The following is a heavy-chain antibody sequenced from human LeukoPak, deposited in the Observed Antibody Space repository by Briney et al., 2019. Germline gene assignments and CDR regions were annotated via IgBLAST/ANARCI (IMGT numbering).Heavy chain of an antibody. J-gene: IGHJ3*02. CDR3: ARVLRSDCSSATCYSPFDI. CDR1: GLTLSSYW. V-gene: IGHV3-74*01. D-gene: IGHD2-2*01. Sequence: PGGSLRLSCAASGLTLSSYWMHWVRQAPGEGLVWVSRIDPDGSTTNYADSVKGRFTTSRDNAKNTLYLQMNSLRAEDTAVYYCARVLRSDCSSATCYSPFDIWGQGTMATVSS. CDR2: IDPDGSTT.